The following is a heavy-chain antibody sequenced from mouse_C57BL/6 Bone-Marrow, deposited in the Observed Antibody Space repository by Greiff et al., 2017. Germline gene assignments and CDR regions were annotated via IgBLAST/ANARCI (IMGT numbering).Heavy chain of an antibody. CDR2: INSDGGST. CDR1: EYEFPSHD. CDR3: ARIYYYGSSHWYFDV. Sequence: EVKLMESGGGLVQPGESLKLSCESNEYEFPSHDMSWVRKTPEKRLELVAAINSDGGSTYYPDTMERRFIISRDNTKKTLSLQMSSLRSEDTALYYCARIYYYGSSHWYFDVWGTGTTVTVSS. D-gene: IGHD1-1*01. J-gene: IGHJ1*03. V-gene: IGHV5-2*01.